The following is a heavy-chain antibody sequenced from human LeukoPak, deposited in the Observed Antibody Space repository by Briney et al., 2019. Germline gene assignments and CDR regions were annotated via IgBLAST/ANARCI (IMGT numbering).Heavy chain of an antibody. CDR3: ATPEYSSSSGGDRFDH. CDR2: IIPIFGTA. Sequence: GASVKVSCKASGGTFSSYAISWVRQAPGQGLEWMGGIIPIFGTANYAQKFQGRVTITADESTSTAYMELSSLRSEDTAVYYCATPEYSSSSGGDRFDHWGQGTLVTVSS. D-gene: IGHD6-6*01. V-gene: IGHV1-69*13. CDR1: GGTFSSYA. J-gene: IGHJ4*02.